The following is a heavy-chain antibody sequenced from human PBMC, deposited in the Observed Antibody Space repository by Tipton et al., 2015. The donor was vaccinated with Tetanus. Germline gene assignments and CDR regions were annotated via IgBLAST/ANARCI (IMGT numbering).Heavy chain of an antibody. CDR1: GGSLKSGGYY. V-gene: IGHV4-31*03. Sequence: TLSLTCNVSGGSLKSGGYYWTWIRQHPVRGLEWIGYIYYTGNTYYNPSLKSRVTISVDTSKNQFSLKLTSVTAAGTAVYYCARGVTDGYNRRFDYWGQGTVVAVST. CDR2: IYYTGNT. CDR3: ARGVTDGYNRRFDY. J-gene: IGHJ4*02. D-gene: IGHD5-24*01.